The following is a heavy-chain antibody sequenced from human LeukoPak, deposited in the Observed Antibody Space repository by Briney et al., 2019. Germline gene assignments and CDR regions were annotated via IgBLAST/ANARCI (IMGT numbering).Heavy chain of an antibody. CDR1: HFTFTTYW. V-gene: IGHV3-30-3*01. CDR3: VRYSSSQIEAFDI. Sequence: GGSLRLSCAASHFTFTTYWMSWVRQAPGKGLEWVAVISYDGSNKYYADSVKGRFTISRDNSKNTLYLQMNSLRAEDTAVYYCVRYSSSQIEAFDIWGQGTMVTVSS. J-gene: IGHJ3*02. CDR2: ISYDGSNK. D-gene: IGHD6-13*01.